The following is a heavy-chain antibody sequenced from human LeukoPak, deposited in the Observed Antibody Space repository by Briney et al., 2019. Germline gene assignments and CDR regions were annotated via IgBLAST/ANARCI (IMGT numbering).Heavy chain of an antibody. J-gene: IGHJ6*03. CDR3: AKVGSGAYYYYYYMDV. CDR2: IRYDGSNK. CDR1: GFTFSSYG. Sequence: GGSLRLPCAASGFTFSSYGMHWVRQAPGKGLEWVAFIRYDGSNKYYADSVKGRFTISRDNSKNTLYLQMNSLRAEDTAVYYCAKVGSGAYYYYYYMDVWGKGTTVTVSS. V-gene: IGHV3-30*02. D-gene: IGHD5-12*01.